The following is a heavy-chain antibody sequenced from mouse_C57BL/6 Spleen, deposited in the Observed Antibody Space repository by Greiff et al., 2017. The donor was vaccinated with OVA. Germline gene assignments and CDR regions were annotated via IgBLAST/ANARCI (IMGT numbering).Heavy chain of an antibody. V-gene: IGHV1-19*01. CDR1: GYTFTDYY. J-gene: IGHJ4*01. CDR2: INPYNGGT. Sequence: EVKLQESGPVLVKPGASVKMSCKASGYTFTDYYMNWVKQSHGKSLEWIGVINPYNGGTSYNQKFEGKATLTVDKSSSTAYMELNSLTSEDSAVYYCARSYYGPLTDAMDYWGQGTSVTVSS. D-gene: IGHD1-1*02. CDR3: ARSYYGPLTDAMDY.